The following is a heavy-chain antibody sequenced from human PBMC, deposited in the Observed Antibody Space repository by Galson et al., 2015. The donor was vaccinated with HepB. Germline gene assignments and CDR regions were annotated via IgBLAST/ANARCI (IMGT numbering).Heavy chain of an antibody. J-gene: IGHJ4*02. CDR1: GFTFNRFG. CDR3: ARDLALGTTITSDY. V-gene: IGHV3-33*01. Sequence: SLRLSCAASGFTFNRFGMHWVRQAPGKGLEWVAVTWYDGSEKYYARSVKGRFSISRDNSRNTLYLQMNSLRAEGTAIYYCARDLALGTTITSDYWGQGTLVTVSA. CDR2: TWYDGSEK. D-gene: IGHD1-7*01.